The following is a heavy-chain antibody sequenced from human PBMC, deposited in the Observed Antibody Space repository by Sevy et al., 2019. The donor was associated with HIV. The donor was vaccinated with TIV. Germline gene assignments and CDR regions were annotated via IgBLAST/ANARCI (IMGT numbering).Heavy chain of an antibody. Sequence: GGSLRLSCAASGFTFSNYGMHWVRQAPGKGLEWVAVVSYDGSTKYYADFVKGRFTISRDNSKNTVYLQMNSLRAEDTAVYYCARAVDTAMVTRGEFDYWGQGTLVTVSS. CDR3: ARAVDTAMVTRGEFDY. V-gene: IGHV3-30*03. D-gene: IGHD5-18*01. CDR1: GFTFSNYG. J-gene: IGHJ4*02. CDR2: VSYDGSTK.